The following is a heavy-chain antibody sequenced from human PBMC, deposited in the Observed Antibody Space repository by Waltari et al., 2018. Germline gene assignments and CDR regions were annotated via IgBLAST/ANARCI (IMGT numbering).Heavy chain of an antibody. CDR3: AKDLEVVVAAYYYYYGMDV. CDR1: GFTFSSYG. CDR2: ISYDGSNK. Sequence: RSLRLSCAASGFTFSSYGMHWVRQAPGKGLEWVAVISYDGSNKYYADSVKGRFTISRDNSKNTLYLQMNSLRAEDTAVYYCAKDLEVVVAAYYYYYGMDVWGQGTTVTVSS. V-gene: IGHV3-30*18. D-gene: IGHD2-15*01. J-gene: IGHJ6*02.